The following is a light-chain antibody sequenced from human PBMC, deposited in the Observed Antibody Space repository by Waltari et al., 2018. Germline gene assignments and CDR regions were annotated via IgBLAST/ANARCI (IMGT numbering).Light chain of an antibody. J-gene: IGKJ4*01. CDR1: QSADNL. V-gene: IGKV3-11*01. Sequence: EILLTQSPATLSLSPGERATLACRASQSADNLLGWYQQKPGPAPRLVIHDASNRATGFPARFSGSGSGTDFTLTISSLEPEDFAVYYCQHRVSWPLTFGGGTKVEL. CDR2: DAS. CDR3: QHRVSWPLT.